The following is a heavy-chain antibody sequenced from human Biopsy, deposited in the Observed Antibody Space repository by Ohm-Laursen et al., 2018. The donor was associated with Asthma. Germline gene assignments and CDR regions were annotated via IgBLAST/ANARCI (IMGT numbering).Heavy chain of an antibody. D-gene: IGHD1-1*01. Sequence: SLRLSCAASGFSFSNYAIHWVRQAPGKGLEWVGVISKDASTQDYADPVKGRFTMARDNSKNTLDLQMNSLREEDTAVYYCVRDGTDDAFDIWGQGTVVSVSS. CDR2: ISKDASTQ. CDR3: VRDGTDDAFDI. J-gene: IGHJ3*02. V-gene: IGHV3-30*01. CDR1: GFSFSNYA.